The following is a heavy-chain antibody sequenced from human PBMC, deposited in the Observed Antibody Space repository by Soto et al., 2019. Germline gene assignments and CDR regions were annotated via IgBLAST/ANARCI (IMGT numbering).Heavy chain of an antibody. CDR1: GGSIRSSSW. D-gene: IGHD2-21*01. Sequence: QVQLQESGPGLVKPSGTLSLTCAVSGGSIRSSSWWTWLRQSPGKGLEWIGEIYHAGSPNYNPSFQSRVPTSADPSKNLFSLRLTSVTAADTAIYDCARASSFRGDFDIWGKGTAVTVSS. J-gene: IGHJ3*02. CDR3: ARASSFRGDFDI. V-gene: IGHV4-4*02. CDR2: IYHAGSP.